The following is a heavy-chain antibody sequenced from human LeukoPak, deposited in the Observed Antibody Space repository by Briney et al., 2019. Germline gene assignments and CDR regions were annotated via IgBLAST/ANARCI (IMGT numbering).Heavy chain of an antibody. CDR2: ISPSSSTI. CDR3: ARGGDFY. J-gene: IGHJ4*02. CDR1: GFTFTTYS. Sequence: GGSLRLSCAASGFTFTTYSMNWVRQAPGKGLEWVSYISPSSSTIYYADSVKGRFTISRDNAKNSLYLQMNSLRADDTAVYYCARGGDFYWGQGTLVTVSS. V-gene: IGHV3-48*01. D-gene: IGHD3-3*01.